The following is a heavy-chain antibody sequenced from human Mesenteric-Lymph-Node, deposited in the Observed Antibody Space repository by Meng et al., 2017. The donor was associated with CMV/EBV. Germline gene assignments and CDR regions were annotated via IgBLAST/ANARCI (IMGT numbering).Heavy chain of an antibody. CDR2: IYYSGST. CDR1: GGSVSSGSSY. CDR3: ARGGGSYYSQNWFDP. V-gene: IGHV4-61*01. J-gene: IGHJ5*02. D-gene: IGHD1-26*01. Sequence: SGGSVSSGSSYCSCIRQPPGKGLEWIGHIYYSGSTNYNPSLKSRVTISVDTSKNQFSLKLSSVTAADTAVYYCARGGGSYYSQNWFDPWGQGTLVTVSS.